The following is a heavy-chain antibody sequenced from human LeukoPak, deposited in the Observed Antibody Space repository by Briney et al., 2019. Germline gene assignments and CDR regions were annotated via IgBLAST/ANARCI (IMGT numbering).Heavy chain of an antibody. Sequence: SETLSLTCIVSGGSISSGDYYWSWIRQPPGKGLEWIGYIYYSGSTYYNPSLKSRVTISVDTSKDQFSLKLSSVTAADTAVYYCARAPPPYMVTEWGQGTLVTVSS. CDR2: IYYSGST. D-gene: IGHD4-23*01. CDR3: ARAPPPYMVTE. V-gene: IGHV4-30-4*01. CDR1: GGSISSGDYY. J-gene: IGHJ4*02.